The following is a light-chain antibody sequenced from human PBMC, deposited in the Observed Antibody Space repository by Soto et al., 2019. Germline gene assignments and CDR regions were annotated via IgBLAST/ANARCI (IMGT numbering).Light chain of an antibody. Sequence: DIQMTQSPSSLSASVGDRVTITCRASQGISNYLAWYQQKPGKVPKRLIYAASTLQSGVPSRFSGSGSGTLSTLKISGRRPEDVAIYYCKQYNSAPLTFGHGTNVDI. V-gene: IGKV1-27*01. CDR1: QGISNY. CDR3: KQYNSAPLT. J-gene: IGKJ1*01. CDR2: AAS.